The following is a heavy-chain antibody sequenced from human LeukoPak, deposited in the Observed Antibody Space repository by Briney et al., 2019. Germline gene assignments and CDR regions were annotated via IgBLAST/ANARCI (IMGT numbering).Heavy chain of an antibody. D-gene: IGHD3-16*01. J-gene: IGHJ4*02. CDR3: GSSPYVWGIDH. CDR1: GFTFSSYS. Sequence: GGSLRLSCVASGFTFSSYSMNWVRQAPGKGLEWVSSISSSSYILYADSVKGRFTISRDNAKNSLFLQINSLRAEDTAVYYCGSSPYVWGIDHWGQGTPVTVSS. V-gene: IGHV3-21*01. CDR2: ISSSSYI.